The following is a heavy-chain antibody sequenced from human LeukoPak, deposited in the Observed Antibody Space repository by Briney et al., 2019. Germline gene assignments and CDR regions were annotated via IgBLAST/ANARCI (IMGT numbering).Heavy chain of an antibody. D-gene: IGHD3-22*01. J-gene: IGHJ4*02. V-gene: IGHV1-69*04. CDR2: VIPIFGIA. CDR1: GGTFSSYA. CDR3: ARDSSGYYGEGNFDY. Sequence: VASVKVSCKASGGTFSSYAISWVRQAPGQGLEWMGRVIPIFGIANYAQKFQGRVTITADKSTSTAYMELSSLRSGDTAVYYCARDSSGYYGEGNFDYWGQGTLVTVSS.